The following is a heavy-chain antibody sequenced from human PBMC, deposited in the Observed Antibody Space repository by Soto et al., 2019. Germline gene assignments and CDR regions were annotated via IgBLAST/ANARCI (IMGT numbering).Heavy chain of an antibody. D-gene: IGHD3-10*01. CDR3: ARGSQPLPLTGVRVAWFDP. V-gene: IGHV1-69*13. CDR1: GGTFSSYS. CDR2: IIPIFGTA. Sequence: SVKVSCKASGGTFSSYSISWVRQAPGQGLEWMGGIIPIFGTANYAQKFQGRVTITADESTSTAYMELSSLRSEDTAVYYCARGSQPLPLTGVRVAWFDPWGQGTLVTVSS. J-gene: IGHJ5*02.